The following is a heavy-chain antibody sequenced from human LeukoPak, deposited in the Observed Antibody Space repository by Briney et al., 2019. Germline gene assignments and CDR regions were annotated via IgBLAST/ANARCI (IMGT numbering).Heavy chain of an antibody. D-gene: IGHD4-17*01. J-gene: IGHJ6*02. Sequence: PGGSLRLSCAASGFTFSSYAMSWVRQAPGKGLEWVSAISGSGGSTYYADSVKGRFTISRDNSKNTLYLQMNSLRAEDTAVYYCAKRDLRAAYYYYGMDVWGQGTTVTVSS. V-gene: IGHV3-23*01. CDR3: AKRDLRAAYYYYGMDV. CDR1: GFTFSSYA. CDR2: ISGSGGST.